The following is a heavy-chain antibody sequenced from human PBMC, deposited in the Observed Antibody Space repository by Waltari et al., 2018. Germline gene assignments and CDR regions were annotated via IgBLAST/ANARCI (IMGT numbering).Heavy chain of an antibody. D-gene: IGHD6-19*01. CDR1: GGSFSGYY. V-gene: IGHV4-34*01. J-gene: IGHJ4*02. CDR3: ARQVSSGWYSEY. CDR2: INHSGST. Sequence: QVQLQQWGAGLLKPSETLSLTCAVYGGSFSGYYGSWIRQSPGKGLEWIGEINHSGSTNYKPSLKSRVTISVDTSKNQFSLKVSSVTAADTAVYYCARQVSSGWYSEYWGQGTLVTVSS.